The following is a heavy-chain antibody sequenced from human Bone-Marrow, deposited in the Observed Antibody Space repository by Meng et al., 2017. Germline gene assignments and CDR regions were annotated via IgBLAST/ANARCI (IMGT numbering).Heavy chain of an antibody. V-gene: IGHV3-53*01. CDR3: ARETSSSGGFDY. J-gene: IGHJ4*02. CDR1: GFTVSSNY. CDR2: IYSGGST. Sequence: GESLKISCAASGFTVSSNYMSWVRQAPGKGLEWVSVIYSGGSTYYADSVKGRFIISRDNSKNTLYLQMNSLRAEDTAVYYCARETSSSGGFDYWGQGTLVTVSS. D-gene: IGHD6-6*01.